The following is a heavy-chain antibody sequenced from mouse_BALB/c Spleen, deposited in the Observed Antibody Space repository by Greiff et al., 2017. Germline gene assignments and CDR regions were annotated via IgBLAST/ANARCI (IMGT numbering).Heavy chain of an antibody. J-gene: IGHJ2*01. CDR1: GFNIKDYY. V-gene: IGHV14-1*02. CDR2: IDPENGNT. CDR3: ARGYYGNYYYFDY. D-gene: IGHD2-1*01. Sequence: VQLKQSGAELVRPGALVKLSCKASGFNIKDYYMHWVKQRPEQGLEWIGWIDPENGNTIYDPKFQGKASITADTSSNTAYLQLSSLTSEDTAVYYCARGYYGNYYYFDYWGQGTTLTVSS.